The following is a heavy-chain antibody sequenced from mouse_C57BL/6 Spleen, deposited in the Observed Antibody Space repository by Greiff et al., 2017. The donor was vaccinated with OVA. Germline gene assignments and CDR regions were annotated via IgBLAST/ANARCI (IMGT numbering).Heavy chain of an antibody. CDR1: GFTFSSYA. J-gene: IGHJ2*01. V-gene: IGHV5-9-1*02. CDR2: ISSGGDYI. CDR3: TRARNWDGYFDY. Sequence: EVQLVESGAGLVKPGGSLKLSCAASGFTFSSYAMSWVRQTPEKRLEWVAYISSGGDYIYYADTVKGRFTISRDNARNTLYLQMSSLKSEDTAMYYCTRARNWDGYFDYWGQGTTLTVSS. D-gene: IGHD4-1*01.